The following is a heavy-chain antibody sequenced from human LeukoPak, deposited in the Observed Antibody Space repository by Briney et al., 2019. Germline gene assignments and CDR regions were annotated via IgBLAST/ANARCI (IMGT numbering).Heavy chain of an antibody. Sequence: SETLSLTCTVSGGSISSYYWSWIRQPAGKGLEWIGRIYTSGSTNYNPSLKSRVTMSVATSKNQFSLKLSSVTAADTAVYYCARDNYGDYGPPFYYYGMDVWGQGTTVTVSS. CDR1: GGSISSYY. CDR3: ARDNYGDYGPPFYYYGMDV. J-gene: IGHJ6*02. D-gene: IGHD4-17*01. CDR2: IYTSGST. V-gene: IGHV4-4*07.